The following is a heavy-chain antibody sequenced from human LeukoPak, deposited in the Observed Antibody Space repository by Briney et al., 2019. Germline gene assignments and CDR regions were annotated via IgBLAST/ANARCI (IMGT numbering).Heavy chain of an antibody. CDR1: GGSISIYY. Sequence: PSETLSLTCTVSGGSISIYYWSWIRQPPGKGLEWIGYIYDSGSTNYNPSLKSRVTISVDTSKNQFSLTLSSVTAADTAVYYCARVARCTSCFDVDYWGQGTLVTVSS. CDR2: IYDSGST. J-gene: IGHJ4*02. D-gene: IGHD2-2*01. CDR3: ARVARCTSCFDVDY. V-gene: IGHV4-59*08.